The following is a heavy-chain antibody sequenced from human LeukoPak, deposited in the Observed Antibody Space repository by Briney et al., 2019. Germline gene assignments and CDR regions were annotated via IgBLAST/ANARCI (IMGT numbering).Heavy chain of an antibody. CDR3: AKDRTGTTGRDWLDP. V-gene: IGHV3-23*01. J-gene: IGHJ5*02. CDR1: EFTFSSYE. CDR2: ISGGGDTT. D-gene: IGHD1-1*01. Sequence: GGSLRLSCAASEFTFSSYEMNWVRQAPGKGLEWVAAISGGGDTTYYADSVKGRFTISRDNSKNTLYLQMNSLRVEDTAVYYCAKDRTGTTGRDWLDPWGQGTLVTVSS.